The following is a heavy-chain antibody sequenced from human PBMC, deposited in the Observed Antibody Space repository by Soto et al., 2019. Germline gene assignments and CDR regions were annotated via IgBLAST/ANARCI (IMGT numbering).Heavy chain of an antibody. CDR1: GGTFSSYA. CDR3: ARAGSGYYTWYYYYGMDV. CDR2: IIPIFGTA. V-gene: IGHV1-69*06. J-gene: IGHJ6*02. Sequence: PSVKVSCKASGGTFSSYAISWVRQAPGQGLEWMGGIIPIFGTANYAQKFQGRVTITADKSTSTAYMELSSLRSEDTAVYYCARAGSGYYTWYYYYGMDVWGQGTTVTVSS. D-gene: IGHD3-3*01.